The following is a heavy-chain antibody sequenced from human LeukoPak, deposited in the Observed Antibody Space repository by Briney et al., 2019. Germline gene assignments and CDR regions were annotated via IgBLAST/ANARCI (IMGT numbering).Heavy chain of an antibody. CDR3: ARDEGSWY. V-gene: IGHV3-48*03. J-gene: IGHJ4*02. D-gene: IGHD6-13*01. CDR2: ISSSGSTI. Sequence: GGSLLLSGAASGFSFSNYGVNWVRQAPVKGMEWVSYISSSGSTIDYAGSVKGRFTISRDNAENSLDLQMSNLRADDPAVYYCARDEGSWYWGQGTLVTVSS. CDR1: GFSFSNYG.